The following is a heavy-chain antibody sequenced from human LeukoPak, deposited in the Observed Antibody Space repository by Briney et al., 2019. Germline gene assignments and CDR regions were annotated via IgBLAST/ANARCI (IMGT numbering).Heavy chain of an antibody. CDR1: GFTFSSYG. D-gene: IGHD3-10*01. V-gene: IGHV3-33*01. CDR3: ARDRAGVNRYFDY. CDR2: IWYDGSNK. J-gene: IGHJ4*02. Sequence: GGSLRLSCAASGFTFSSYGMHWVRQAPGKGLEWVAVIWYDGSNKYYADSVKGRFTISRDNARNSLFLQMDSLRAGDTAVYYCARDRAGVNRYFDYWGQGTLVTVSS.